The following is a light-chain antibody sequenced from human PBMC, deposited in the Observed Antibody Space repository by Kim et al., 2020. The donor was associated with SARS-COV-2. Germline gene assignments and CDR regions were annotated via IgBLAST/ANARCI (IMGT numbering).Light chain of an antibody. CDR1: QGLLHSDGSNY. CDR3: MQALQTPLT. CDR2: LGS. V-gene: IGKV2-28*01. Sequence: DIVLTQSPLSLPATPGELAPFACRSSQGLLHSDGSNYLDWYLQKAGQSPQLLIYLGSNRASGVPDRFSGSGSGTDFTLKISRVEAEDVGVYYCMQALQTPLTFGGGTKVDIK. J-gene: IGKJ4*01.